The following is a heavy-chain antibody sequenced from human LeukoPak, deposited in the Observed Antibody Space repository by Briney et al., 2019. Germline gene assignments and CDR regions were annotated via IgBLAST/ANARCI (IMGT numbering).Heavy chain of an antibody. D-gene: IGHD3-16*01. CDR2: INSDGSGT. Sequence: GGSLRLSCGASGFTFNNYLMHWVRQAPGMGLVWVSRINSDGSGTTYADSVKGRVTISRDNAKNTLYLQMNSLRAEDAAVYYCARGKDGVWAFDIWRQGTTVTVSS. V-gene: IGHV3-74*01. CDR1: GFTFNNYL. J-gene: IGHJ3*02. CDR3: ARGKDGVWAFDI.